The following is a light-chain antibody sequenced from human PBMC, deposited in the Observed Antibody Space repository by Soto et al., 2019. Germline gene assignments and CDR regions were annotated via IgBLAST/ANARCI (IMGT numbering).Light chain of an antibody. V-gene: IGLV2-14*03. J-gene: IGLJ1*01. Sequence: QSALTQPASVSGSPGQSITISCTGTSSDVGAYNFVSWHQQHPGKAPKLMIYNVYDRPSGISYRLSGSKSGNTASLTISGLQGEDEADYYCGAYTVSRTYVVGTGTKLTVL. CDR2: NVY. CDR1: SSDVGAYNF. CDR3: GAYTVSRTYV.